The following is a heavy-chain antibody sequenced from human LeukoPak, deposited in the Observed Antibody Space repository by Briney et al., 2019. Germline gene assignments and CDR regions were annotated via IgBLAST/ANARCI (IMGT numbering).Heavy chain of an antibody. CDR2: INTDGTVT. V-gene: IGHV3-74*01. D-gene: IGHD6-19*01. CDR1: GLTFSKYW. CDR3: ATEQWLAPPPDS. Sequence: GGSLRLSCAASGLTFSKYWMLWVRQAPGKGLESVSRINTDGTVTTYADSVKGRFTVSRDNADNTMFLQMKSVRDEDTAVYYCATEQWLAPPPDSWGQGTPVTVSS. J-gene: IGHJ4*02.